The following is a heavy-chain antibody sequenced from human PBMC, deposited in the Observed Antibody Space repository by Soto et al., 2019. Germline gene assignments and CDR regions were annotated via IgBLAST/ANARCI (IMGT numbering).Heavy chain of an antibody. Sequence: GGSLRLSCVASGFTFSSYDMHWVRQATGKGLEWVSAIGTDGDTYYPGSVKGRFTISRENAKNFLYLQMNSLRAGDTAVYYCARGASYCSSTSCCDYMDVWGKGTTVTVSS. D-gene: IGHD2-2*01. CDR3: ARGASYCSSTSCCDYMDV. CDR1: GFTFSSYD. V-gene: IGHV3-13*01. CDR2: IGTDGDT. J-gene: IGHJ6*03.